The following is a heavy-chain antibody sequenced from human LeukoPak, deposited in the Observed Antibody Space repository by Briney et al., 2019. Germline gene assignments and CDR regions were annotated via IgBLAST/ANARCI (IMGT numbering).Heavy chain of an antibody. V-gene: IGHV1-8*02. D-gene: IGHD3-10*01. J-gene: IGHJ6*03. Sequence: ASVKVSCKASGYTFTGYYMHWVRQATGQGLEWMGWMNPNSGNTGYAQKFQGRVTMTRNTSISTAYMELSSLRSEDTAVYYCARAVGSGSFQTYYYYMDVWGKGTAVTISS. CDR1: GYTFTGYY. CDR3: ARAVGSGSFQTYYYYMDV. CDR2: MNPNSGNT.